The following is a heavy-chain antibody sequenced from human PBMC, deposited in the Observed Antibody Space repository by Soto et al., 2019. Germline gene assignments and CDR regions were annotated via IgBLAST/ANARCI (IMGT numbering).Heavy chain of an antibody. D-gene: IGHD2-2*01. J-gene: IGHJ6*02. CDR3: ARDQCHTSCLGFDGYGMDV. CDR2: IIPIFGTA. Sequence: SVKVSCKASGGTFSSYAISWVRQAPGQGLEWMGGIIPIFGTANYAQKFQGRVTITADESTSTAYVELSSLRSKDTAVYYCARDQCHTSCLGFDGYGMDVWGQGTTVTVSS. V-gene: IGHV1-69*13. CDR1: GGTFSSYA.